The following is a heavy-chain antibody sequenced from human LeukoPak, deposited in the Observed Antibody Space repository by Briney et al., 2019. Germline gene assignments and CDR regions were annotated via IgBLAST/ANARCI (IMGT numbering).Heavy chain of an antibody. V-gene: IGHV3-23*01. D-gene: IGHD3-10*01. Sequence: GGSLRLSCTASGSTFSSYAMRSVRQAPGKGLEYVSTISAGGGSTFYADSMKGRSAISRDNSRNTVYLQMNSLRVEDTAVYYCARGGGLLWLGESPSCFDTWGQGTLVTVSS. CDR3: ARGGGLLWLGESPSCFDT. CDR2: ISAGGGST. J-gene: IGHJ5*02. CDR1: GSTFSSYA.